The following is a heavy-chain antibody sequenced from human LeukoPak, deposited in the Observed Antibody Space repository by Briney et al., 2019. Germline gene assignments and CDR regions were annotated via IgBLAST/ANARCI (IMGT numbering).Heavy chain of an antibody. Sequence: GGSLRLSCAASGFTFNSYWMSWVRQAPGKGLEWVANVQQGGSEKYYVDSVKGRFTISRDNARNSLYLQMNSLRAEDTAVYYCATTLNIATAAYFWGQGTLVTVSS. CDR3: ATTLNIATAAYF. CDR1: GFTFNSYW. D-gene: IGHD6-13*01. J-gene: IGHJ4*02. V-gene: IGHV3-7*01. CDR2: VQQGGSEK.